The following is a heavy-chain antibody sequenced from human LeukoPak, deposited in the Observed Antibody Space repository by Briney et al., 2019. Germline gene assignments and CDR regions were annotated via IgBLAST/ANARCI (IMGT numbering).Heavy chain of an antibody. D-gene: IGHD4-23*01. V-gene: IGHV1-2*02. CDR2: INPNSGGT. CDR1: GYTFTGYY. CDR3: ARVGITAATADY. J-gene: IGHJ4*02. Sequence: GASVKVSCKASGYTFTGYYMHWVRQAPGQGLEWMGWINPNSGGTNYVQKFQGRVTMTRDTSISTAYMELSRLRSDDTAVYFCARVGITAATADYWGQGTLVTVSS.